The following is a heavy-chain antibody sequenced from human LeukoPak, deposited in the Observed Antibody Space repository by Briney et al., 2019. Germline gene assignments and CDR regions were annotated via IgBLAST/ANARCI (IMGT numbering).Heavy chain of an antibody. D-gene: IGHD4/OR15-4a*01. CDR1: IFSVSNDY. CDR3: SRDRPYGGLNGFDY. J-gene: IGHJ4*02. CDR2: IYTDGRT. V-gene: IGHV3-53*01. Sequence: GGSLRLSCTASIFSVSNDYMSWVRQAPGKGLEWVSVIYTDGRTFYADSVRGRFSISRDNPKNTLYLQMNSLRVDDTAIYYCSRDRPYGGLNGFDYWGQGTLVTVTS.